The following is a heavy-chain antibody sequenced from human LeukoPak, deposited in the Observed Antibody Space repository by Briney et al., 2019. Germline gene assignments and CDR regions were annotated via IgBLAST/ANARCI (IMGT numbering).Heavy chain of an antibody. J-gene: IGHJ6*03. CDR1: GGSIGSYY. CDR3: AGGSSSWYYYYMDV. Sequence: SETLSLTCTVSGGSIGSYYWSWIRQPAGKGLEWIGRIYTSGSTNYNPSLKSRVTISVDTSKNQFSLKLSSVAAADTAVYYCAGGSSSWYYYYMDVWGKGTTVTVSS. D-gene: IGHD6-13*01. V-gene: IGHV4-4*07. CDR2: IYTSGST.